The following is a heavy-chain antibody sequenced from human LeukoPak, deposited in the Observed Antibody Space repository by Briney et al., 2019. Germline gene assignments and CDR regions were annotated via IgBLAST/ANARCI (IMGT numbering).Heavy chain of an antibody. CDR2: ISGSGATT. CDR1: GFTFSGYA. CDR3: AKDRALKSAFSV. D-gene: IGHD3-10*01. Sequence: PGGSLRLSCAASGFTFSGYAMSWVRQAPGKGLEWVSTISGSGATTYYADSVKGRSTISRDNSKNTLYLQMKSLRAEDTAVYYCAKDRALKSAFSVWGEATLV. V-gene: IGHV3-23*01. J-gene: IGHJ4*02.